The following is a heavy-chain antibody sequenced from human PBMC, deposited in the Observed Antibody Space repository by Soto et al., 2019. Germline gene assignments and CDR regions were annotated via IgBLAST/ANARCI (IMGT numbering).Heavy chain of an antibody. V-gene: IGHV3-48*01. CDR2: IRRDGNLI. CDR3: ATEGGGEFYASGYLE. CDR1: GFSFNTYS. D-gene: IGHD3-10*01. Sequence: EVQLMESGGGLIQPGGSLRLSCAGSGFSFNTYSMNWVRQAPGKGLEWISYIRRDGNLIYYGDSVKGRFTISRDNAKNSLYLQMSSRRAEDAALYSFATEGGGEFYASGYLEWGQGTTVTVSS. J-gene: IGHJ6*02.